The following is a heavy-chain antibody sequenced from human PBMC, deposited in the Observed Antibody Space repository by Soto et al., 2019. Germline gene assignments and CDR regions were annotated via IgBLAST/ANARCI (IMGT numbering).Heavy chain of an antibody. Sequence: GGSLRLSCSASGFTFDNCAMHWVRQAPGKGLEWVSGISWDSTTVGYADSVKGRSTISRDDAKNSLYLQMNSLRREDTALYYCVQGRYPTMATPLDHWGQGTLVTVSS. J-gene: IGHJ5*02. CDR1: GFTFDNCA. CDR3: VQGRYPTMATPLDH. CDR2: ISWDSTTV. D-gene: IGHD1-1*01. V-gene: IGHV3-9*01.